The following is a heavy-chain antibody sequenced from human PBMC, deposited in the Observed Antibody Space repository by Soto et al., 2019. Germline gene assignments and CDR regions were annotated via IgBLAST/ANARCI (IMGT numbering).Heavy chain of an antibody. CDR3: ARSSGWYAKGDDY. D-gene: IGHD6-19*01. CDR2: INHSGST. J-gene: IGHJ4*02. Sequence: QVQLQQWGAGLLKPSETLSLTCAVYGGSFSGYYWSWIRQPPGKGLEWIGEINHSGSTNYNPSLKSRVTSSVDTSKNQFSLKLSSVTAADTAVYYCARSSGWYAKGDDYWGQGTLVTVSS. V-gene: IGHV4-34*01. CDR1: GGSFSGYY.